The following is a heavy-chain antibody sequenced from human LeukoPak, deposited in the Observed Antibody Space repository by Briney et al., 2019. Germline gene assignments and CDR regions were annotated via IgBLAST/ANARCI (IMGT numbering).Heavy chain of an antibody. CDR2: IKQDGSEK. CDR3: ARHGHYDFWSGYYTWRPYYYMDV. D-gene: IGHD3-3*01. V-gene: IGHV3-7*01. CDR1: GFTFSSYW. J-gene: IGHJ6*03. Sequence: GGSLRLSCAASGFTFSSYWMSWVRQAPGKGLEWVANIKQDGSEKYYVDSVKGRFTISRDNAKNSLYLQMNSLRAEDTAVYYCARHGHYDFWSGYYTWRPYYYMDVWGKGTTVTVSS.